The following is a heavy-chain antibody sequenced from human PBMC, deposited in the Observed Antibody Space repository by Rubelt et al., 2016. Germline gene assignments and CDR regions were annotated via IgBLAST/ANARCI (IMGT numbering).Heavy chain of an antibody. CDR2: IYSGGNT. CDR1: GGSISRSRYY. CDR3: AKSAEGSTWYDA. J-gene: IGHJ5*02. D-gene: IGHD6-13*01. Sequence: QLQLQESGPGLVKPSETLSLTCIVSGGSISRSRYYWGWIRQPPGNGLEWIGSIYSGGNTYYNPSLNSRITISVDSSKNQFSLKRSSLTAADTAVYYCAKSAEGSTWYDAWGPGTLVTVSS. V-gene: IGHV4-39*01.